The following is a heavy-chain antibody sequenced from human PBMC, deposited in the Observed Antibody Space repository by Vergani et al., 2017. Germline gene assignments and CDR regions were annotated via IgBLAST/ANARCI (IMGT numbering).Heavy chain of an antibody. D-gene: IGHD3-9*01. Sequence: QVQVVQSGAEVKKSGASVKVSCKTSGYTFSNYYMHWVRQAPGQGLEWMAIINTSGGHTNYAQKFKGRVTMTRDTSTSTVYKELSSLRSEDTAIYYCARGDYGILTGYRYWGQGTLVTVSA. J-gene: IGHJ4*02. CDR3: ARGDYGILTGYRY. V-gene: IGHV1-46*03. CDR2: INTSGGHT. CDR1: GYTFSNYY.